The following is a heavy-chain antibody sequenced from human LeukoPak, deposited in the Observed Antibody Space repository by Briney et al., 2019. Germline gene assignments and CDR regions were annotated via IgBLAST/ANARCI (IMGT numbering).Heavy chain of an antibody. CDR3: ARDGLYDSNGYYMDS. CDR1: GGAISSFY. CDR2: IYYSGGT. Sequence: SETLSLTCTVSGGAISSFYWSWIRQPPGKGLVWIGYIYYSGGTKYNPSLMSRVTISVDRAQNQFSLSLSSVTAADTAVYYCARDGLYDSNGYYMDSWGQGTLVIVSS. D-gene: IGHD3-22*01. V-gene: IGHV4-59*01. J-gene: IGHJ4*02.